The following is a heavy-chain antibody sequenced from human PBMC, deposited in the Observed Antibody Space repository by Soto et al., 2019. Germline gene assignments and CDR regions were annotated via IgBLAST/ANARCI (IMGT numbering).Heavy chain of an antibody. CDR3: AAGESRFGELLWYYFDY. CDR1: GGSISSYY. J-gene: IGHJ4*02. V-gene: IGHV4-59*01. D-gene: IGHD3-10*01. Sequence: PSETLSLTCTVSGGSISSYYWSWIRQPPGKGLEWIGYIYYSGSTNYNPSLKSRVTISVDTSKNQFSLKLSSVTAADTAVYYCAAGESRFGELLWYYFDYWGQGTLGTVSS. CDR2: IYYSGST.